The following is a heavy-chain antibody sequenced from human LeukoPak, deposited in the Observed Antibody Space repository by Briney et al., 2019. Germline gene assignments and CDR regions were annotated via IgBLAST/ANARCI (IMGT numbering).Heavy chain of an antibody. V-gene: IGHV4-4*07. D-gene: IGHD2-15*01. CDR1: GGSINNYY. J-gene: IGHJ3*02. CDR3: ARGRYCSADICSGGDAFDI. CDR2: IYTRGST. Sequence: SETLSLTCTVSGGSINNYYWSWIRQPAGKGPEWIGRIYTRGSTIYNPSLKSRVTMSVDTSKNQFSLKLSSVTAADTAVYYCARGRYCSADICSGGDAFDIWGQGTMVSVSS.